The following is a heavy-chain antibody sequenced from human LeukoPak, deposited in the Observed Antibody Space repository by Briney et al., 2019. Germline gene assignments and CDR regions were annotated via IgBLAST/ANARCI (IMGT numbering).Heavy chain of an antibody. CDR1: GFTFSGYA. V-gene: IGHV3-23*01. Sequence: GGSLSLSCAAFGFTFSGYALSWFRQPPGKGLEGVSVISGSGGSKYNQDSVKGRFTISRDNSKNTLYLQMNSLRAEDTAVYYCANLDYYDYVWGSYRDAFDIWGQGTMVTVSS. CDR3: ANLDYYDYVWGSYRDAFDI. D-gene: IGHD3-16*02. CDR2: ISGSGGSK. J-gene: IGHJ3*02.